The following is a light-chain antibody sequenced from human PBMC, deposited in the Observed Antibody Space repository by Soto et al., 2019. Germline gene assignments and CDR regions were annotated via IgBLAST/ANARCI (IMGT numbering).Light chain of an antibody. J-gene: IGKJ4*01. V-gene: IGKV1D-12*01. CDR1: QGISDW. CDR3: QQADSFPLT. Sequence: DIEMTQSPSSVSVYVGDSVTITCRASQGISDWLAWYQQKPGEAPKLLIYAASRLHSGVPSRFSGSGSGTDFTLTISSLQPEDFASYYCQQADSFPLTFGGGTKVEIK. CDR2: AAS.